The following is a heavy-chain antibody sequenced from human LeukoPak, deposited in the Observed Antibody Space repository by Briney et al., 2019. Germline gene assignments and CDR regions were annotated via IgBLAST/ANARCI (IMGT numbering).Heavy chain of an antibody. D-gene: IGHD2-15*01. V-gene: IGHV3-30-3*01. J-gene: IGHJ1*01. CDR2: ISYDGSTK. CDR1: GFTYKTYG. CDR3: AKAGGYCSGGRCYAEH. Sequence: GGSLRLSCTASGFTYKTYGMHWVRQAPGKGLEWVAVISYDGSTKFYGDSVQGRFTISRDNSKNTLYLQMNSLRAEDTAVYYCAKAGGYCSGGRCYAEHWGQGTLVTVSS.